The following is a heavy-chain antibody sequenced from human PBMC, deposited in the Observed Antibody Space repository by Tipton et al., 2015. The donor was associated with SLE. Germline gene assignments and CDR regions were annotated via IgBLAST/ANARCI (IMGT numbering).Heavy chain of an antibody. CDR2: INHSGTT. Sequence: TLSLTCAVYGGSFSGYYWTWIRQPPGKGLEWIGEINHSGTTNSNPSLKSRVTISVDTSKNQFSLKLSSVTAADTAVYYCASRTYYYDSSLAFDIWGQGTMVTVSS. CDR1: GGSFSGYY. D-gene: IGHD3-22*01. V-gene: IGHV4-34*01. CDR3: ASRTYYYDSSLAFDI. J-gene: IGHJ3*02.